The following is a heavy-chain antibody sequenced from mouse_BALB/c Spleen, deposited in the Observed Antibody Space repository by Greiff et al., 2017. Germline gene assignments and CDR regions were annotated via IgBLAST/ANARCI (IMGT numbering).Heavy chain of an antibody. CDR2: IRNKANGYTT. V-gene: IGHV7-3*02. CDR1: GFTFTDYY. J-gene: IGHJ2*01. CDR3: ARDPTGTSDY. D-gene: IGHD4-1*02. Sequence: EVKLVESGGGLVQPGGSLRLSCATSGFTFTDYYMSWVRQPPGKALEWLGFIRNKANGYTTEYSASVKGRFTISRDNSQSILYLQMNTLRAEDSATYYCARDPTGTSDYWGQGTTLTVSS.